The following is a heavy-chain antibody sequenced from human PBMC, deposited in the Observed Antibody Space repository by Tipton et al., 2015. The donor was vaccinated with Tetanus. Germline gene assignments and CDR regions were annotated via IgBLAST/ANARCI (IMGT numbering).Heavy chain of an antibody. CDR3: ARANFDFSKKGPFDS. V-gene: IGHV4-30-2*01. CDR1: GGSISSGGYS. CDR2: MYYSGTT. D-gene: IGHD3-3*01. Sequence: TLSLTCAVSGGSISSGGYSWTWIRQPPGKGLQWIGYMYYSGTTHYNPSLKNRVTISIDRSKNQLSLKLTSVTAADTAVYFCARANFDFSKKGPFDSWGQGILVIVSA. J-gene: IGHJ4*02.